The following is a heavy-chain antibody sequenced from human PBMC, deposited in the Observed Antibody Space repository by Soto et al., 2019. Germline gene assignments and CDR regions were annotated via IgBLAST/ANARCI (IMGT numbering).Heavy chain of an antibody. CDR1: GGSFSGYY. CDR3: ARGPYSTYGMDV. CDR2: INHSGST. Sequence: SETLSLTCAVYGGSFSGYYWSWIRQPPGKGLEWIGEINHSGSTNYNPSLKSRVTISVDTSKNQFSLKLSSVTAADTAVYYCARGPYSTYGMDVWGQGTTVTVSS. D-gene: IGHD6-13*01. V-gene: IGHV4-34*01. J-gene: IGHJ6*02.